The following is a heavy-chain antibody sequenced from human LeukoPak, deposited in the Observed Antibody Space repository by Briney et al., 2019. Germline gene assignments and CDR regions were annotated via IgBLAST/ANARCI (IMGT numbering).Heavy chain of an antibody. CDR1: GASIRSSY. J-gene: IGHJ5*01. D-gene: IGHD6-19*01. CDR3: ARDSGWLGS. CDR2: IHHSGDT. V-gene: IGHV4-59*12. Sequence: SETLSLTCSVSGASIRSSYWTWIRQPPGKGLEWIGNIHHSGDTNHNPSLKSRVTVSLDTSRSQFSLRLTSVTAADTAVYYCARDSGWLGSWGQGTLVTVSS.